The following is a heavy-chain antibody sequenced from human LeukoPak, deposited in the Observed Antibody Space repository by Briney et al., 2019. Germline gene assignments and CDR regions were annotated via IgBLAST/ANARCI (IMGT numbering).Heavy chain of an antibody. CDR3: ARGPITIFGVVIMIKGYFDY. CDR1: GFTFSSYS. J-gene: IGHJ4*02. D-gene: IGHD3-3*01. Sequence: GGSLRLSCAASGFTFSSYSMNWVRQAPGKGLEWVSYISSSSSTIYYADSVEGRFTISRDNAKNSLYLQMNSLRDEDTAVYYCARGPITIFGVVIMIKGYFDYWGQGTLVTVSS. V-gene: IGHV3-48*02. CDR2: ISSSSSTI.